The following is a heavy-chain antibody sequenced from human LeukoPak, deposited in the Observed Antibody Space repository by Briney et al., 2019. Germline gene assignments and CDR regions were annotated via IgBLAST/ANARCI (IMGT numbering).Heavy chain of an antibody. CDR3: ARSNYGTYDY. D-gene: IGHD1-26*01. CDR1: GFTFGRHW. Sequence: GGSLRLSCAASGFTFGRHWMTWVRQAPGKGLEWVASITLDGRDRYYVDSVKGRFTVSRDNAKNSLYLQMISLRGEDTAVYFCARSNYGTYDYWGQGALVTVSS. J-gene: IGHJ4*02. V-gene: IGHV3-7*01. CDR2: ITLDGRDR.